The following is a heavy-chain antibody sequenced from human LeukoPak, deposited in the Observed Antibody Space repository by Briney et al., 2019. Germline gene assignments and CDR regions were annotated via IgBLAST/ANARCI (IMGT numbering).Heavy chain of an antibody. V-gene: IGHV3-11*01. CDR2: ISSSGSTI. D-gene: IGHD3-16*02. J-gene: IGHJ4*02. CDR1: GFTFSDYY. CDR3: EKKYYDYVWGSYRHPTPEYYFDY. Sequence: GGSLRLSCAASGFTFSDYYMSWSRQAPGKGLEWVSYISSSGSTIYYADSVKGRFTISRDNAKTSLYLKMNRLRAEDTAVYYCEKKYYDYVWGSYRHPTPEYYFDYWGQGTLVTVSS.